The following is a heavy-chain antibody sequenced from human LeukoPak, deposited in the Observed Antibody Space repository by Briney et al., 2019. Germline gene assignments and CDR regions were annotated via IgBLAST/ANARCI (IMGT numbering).Heavy chain of an antibody. D-gene: IGHD4-23*01. CDR3: ARQFGGNSEFDY. J-gene: IGHJ4*02. CDR1: GYSFTSYW. V-gene: IGHV5-51*01. Sequence: KNGGSLQISCKGSGYSFTSYWIGGGRQMPGKGLEGMGIIYPGESDIKYSPSFQGQVTISVDKSISTAYLQWSSLKASGTAMYYCARQFGGNSEFDYWGQGTLVTVSS. CDR2: IYPGESDI.